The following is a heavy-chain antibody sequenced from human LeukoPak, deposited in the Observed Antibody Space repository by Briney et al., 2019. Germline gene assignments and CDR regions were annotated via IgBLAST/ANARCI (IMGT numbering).Heavy chain of an antibody. Sequence: PSETLSLTCTVSGGSISSGGYYWSWIRQHPGKGLEWIGYIYYSGSTYYNPSLKSRVTISVDTSKNQLSLKLSSVTAADAAVYYCARSDGAGATDYWGQGTLVTVSS. V-gene: IGHV4-31*03. CDR3: ARSDGAGATDY. CDR2: IYYSGST. D-gene: IGHD1-26*01. CDR1: GGSISSGGYY. J-gene: IGHJ4*02.